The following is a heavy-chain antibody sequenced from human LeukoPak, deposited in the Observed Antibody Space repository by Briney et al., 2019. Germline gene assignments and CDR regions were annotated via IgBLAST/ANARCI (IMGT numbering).Heavy chain of an antibody. J-gene: IGHJ4*02. Sequence: GGSLRLSCAASGFTFSDYWMSWVRQAPGKGLEWVATIREDGSEKYYVDSVKGRFTISRDNAKKSLYLQMNSLRAEDTALYYCADVLDWADWGQGTPVTVSS. V-gene: IGHV3-7*01. CDR1: GFTFSDYW. CDR2: IREDGSEK. CDR3: ADVLDWAD. D-gene: IGHD3/OR15-3a*01.